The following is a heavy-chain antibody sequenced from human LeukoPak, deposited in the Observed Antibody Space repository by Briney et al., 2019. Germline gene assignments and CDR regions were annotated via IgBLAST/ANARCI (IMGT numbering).Heavy chain of an antibody. V-gene: IGHV4-59*01. Sequence: SETLSLTCTVSGGSISSYYWSWIRQPPGKGLEWIGYIYYSGSTNYNPSLKSRVTISVDTSKNQFSLKLSSVTPADTAVYYCARNGDMVPHDAFDIWGQGTMVTVSS. D-gene: IGHD4/OR15-4a*01. CDR1: GGSISSYY. CDR3: ARNGDMVPHDAFDI. CDR2: IYYSGST. J-gene: IGHJ3*02.